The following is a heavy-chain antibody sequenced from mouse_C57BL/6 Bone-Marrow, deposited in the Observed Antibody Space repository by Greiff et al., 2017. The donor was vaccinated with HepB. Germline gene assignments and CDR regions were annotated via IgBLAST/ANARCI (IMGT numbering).Heavy chain of an antibody. CDR3: ARRVGLRRRDYYAMDY. J-gene: IGHJ4*01. Sequence: QVQLQQPGAELVKPGASVKMSCKASGYTLTSYWITWVKQRPGQGLEWIGDIYPGSGSTNYNEKFKSKATLTVDTSSSTAYMQLSSLTSEDSAVYYGARRVGLRRRDYYAMDYWGRGTSVTVSS. D-gene: IGHD2-4*01. CDR2: IYPGSGST. V-gene: IGHV1-55*01. CDR1: GYTLTSYW.